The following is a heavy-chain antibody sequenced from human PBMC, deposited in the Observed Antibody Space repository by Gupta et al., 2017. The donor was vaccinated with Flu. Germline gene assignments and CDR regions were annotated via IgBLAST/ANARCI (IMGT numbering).Heavy chain of an antibody. CDR3: ARDFRFYDSSAYASYYYNFMDV. Sequence: QVQLQESGPGLVKPSETLSLTCTVSGGSMSPYYWSWIRQPPGKRLEWMGYIYYSGDADYNPSLQSRVAMSIDTSKNQFSLKLTSVTDADTAIYFCARDFRFYDSSAYASYYYNFMDVWGKGTTVTVSS. V-gene: IGHV4-59*01. D-gene: IGHD3-22*01. CDR1: GGSMSPYY. J-gene: IGHJ6*03. CDR2: IYYSGDA.